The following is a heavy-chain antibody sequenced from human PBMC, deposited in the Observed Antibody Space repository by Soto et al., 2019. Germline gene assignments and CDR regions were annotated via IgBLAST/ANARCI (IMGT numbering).Heavy chain of an antibody. D-gene: IGHD2-15*01. CDR1: GYTFTSYG. V-gene: IGHV1-18*01. J-gene: IGHJ5*02. CDR2: ISAYNGNT. CDR3: GRANFYSEFFGHWFDP. Sequence: ASVKVSCKASGYTFTSYGISWVRQAPGQGLEWMGWISAYNGNTNYAQKLQGRVTMTTDTSTSTAYMELRSLRSDDTAVYYCGRANFYSEFFGHWFDPWGQGTLVTVSS.